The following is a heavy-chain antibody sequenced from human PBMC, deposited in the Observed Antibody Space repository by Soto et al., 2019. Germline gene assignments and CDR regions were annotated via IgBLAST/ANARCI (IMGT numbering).Heavy chain of an antibody. CDR1: GFTFSSYG. V-gene: IGHV3-33*01. J-gene: IGHJ4*02. D-gene: IGHD5-18*01. CDR3: AAGSYGPDY. CDR2: IWYDGTNK. Sequence: GGSLRLSCAASGFTFSSYGMHWVRQAPGKGLEWMAIIWYDGTNKYYADSVKGRFTISRDNAKNMLYLQMSSLRAEDTAVYYCAAGSYGPDYWGQGTLVTVSS.